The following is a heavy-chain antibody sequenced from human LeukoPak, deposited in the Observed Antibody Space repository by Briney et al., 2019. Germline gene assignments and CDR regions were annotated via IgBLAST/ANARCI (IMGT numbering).Heavy chain of an antibody. Sequence: SVKVSCKASGGTFSSYAISWVRQAPGQGLEWMGGIIPIFGTANYAQKFQGRVTITADESTSTAYMELSSLRPEDTAVYYCARGVVVVPAAIGGGYYYYYYMDVWGKGTTVTVSS. CDR1: GGTFSSYA. V-gene: IGHV1-69*13. J-gene: IGHJ6*03. CDR2: IIPIFGTA. D-gene: IGHD2-2*02. CDR3: ARGVVVVPAAIGGGYYYYYYMDV.